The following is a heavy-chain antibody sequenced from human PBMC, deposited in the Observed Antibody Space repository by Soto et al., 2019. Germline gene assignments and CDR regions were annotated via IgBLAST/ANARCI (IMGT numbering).Heavy chain of an antibody. CDR1: GDTFSSDD. V-gene: IGHV1-8*01. D-gene: IGHD1-1*01. CDR3: ASLLSGVLSAYNWDVPSS. J-gene: IGHJ3*01. Sequence: GESVKASCKASGDTFSSDDINWVRQATGQGLEWMGWMNPNSGNTGYAQKFQGRVTMTRNTSINTAYMERGSRGSGATAAYYCASLLSGVLSAYNWDVPSSWSEGTMVT. CDR2: MNPNSGNT.